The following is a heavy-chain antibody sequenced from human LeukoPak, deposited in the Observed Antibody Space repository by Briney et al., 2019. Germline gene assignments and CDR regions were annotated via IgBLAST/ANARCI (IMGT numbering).Heavy chain of an antibody. CDR1: GYNLTDLS. D-gene: IGHD5-12*01. CDR2: FDPGEGET. V-gene: IGHV1-24*01. Sequence: VASVKVSCKVSGYNLTDLSMHWVRQSPGKGLEWMGGFDPGEGETTYSQKFQGRVIMTDDTSTDTSYMELRSLRSEDTAVYYCATGGYTNSHHLDNYFELWGQGTLVTVSS. J-gene: IGHJ4*02. CDR3: ATGGYTNSHHLDNYFEL.